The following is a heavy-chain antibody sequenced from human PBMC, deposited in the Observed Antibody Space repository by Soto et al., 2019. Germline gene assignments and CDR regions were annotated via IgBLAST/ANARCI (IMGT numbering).Heavy chain of an antibody. CDR1: GYTFTDYW. Sequence: GESLKISCKGSGYTFTDYWIGWVRQLPGKGLEWMGIIYPGDSDTRYSPSFQGHVTITVDKSISTAYLQWSSLKASDTAMYYCARQAAMGDYYFDYWGQATLVTVSS. CDR3: ARQAAMGDYYFDY. D-gene: IGHD5-18*01. J-gene: IGHJ4*02. CDR2: IYPGDSDT. V-gene: IGHV5-51*01.